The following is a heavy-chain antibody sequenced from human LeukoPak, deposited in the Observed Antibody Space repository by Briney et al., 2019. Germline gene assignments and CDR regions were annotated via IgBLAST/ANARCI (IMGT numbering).Heavy chain of an antibody. CDR2: IKQDGSEK. Sequence: GGSLRLSCAASGFTFSSYSMSWVRQAPGKGLEWVANIKQDGSEKYYVDSVKGRFTISRDNAKNSLYLQMNSLRAEDTAVYYCARTYCSGGSCYPNNPFDYWGQGTLVTVSS. V-gene: IGHV3-7*01. CDR1: GFTFSSYS. D-gene: IGHD2-15*01. J-gene: IGHJ4*02. CDR3: ARTYCSGGSCYPNNPFDY.